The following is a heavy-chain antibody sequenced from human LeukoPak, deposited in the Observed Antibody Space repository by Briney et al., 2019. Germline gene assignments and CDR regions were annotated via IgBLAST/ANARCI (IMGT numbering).Heavy chain of an antibody. CDR1: GGSISSYY. CDR2: IYYSGST. V-gene: IGHV4-59*05. Sequence: PSETLSLTCTVSGGSISSYYWSWIRQPPGKGLEWIGSIYYSGSTYYNPSLKSRVTISVDTSKNQFSLKLRSVTAADTAVYYCATRTSSGGYFDYWGQGTLVTVSS. CDR3: ATRTSSGGYFDY. J-gene: IGHJ4*02. D-gene: IGHD2-2*01.